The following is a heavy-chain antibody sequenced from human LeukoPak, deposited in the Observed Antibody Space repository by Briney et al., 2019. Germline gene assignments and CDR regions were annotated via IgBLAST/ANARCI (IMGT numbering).Heavy chain of an antibody. J-gene: IGHJ4*02. CDR2: INSDGRTT. Sequence: PGGSLRLCCAASGFTFSNNWMHWVRQAPGKGLVWVSRINSDGRTTTYADSVKGRFTISRDNAKNTLYLQMNSLRTEDTAVYYCAMMKEGWGQGTLVTVSS. V-gene: IGHV3-74*01. CDR1: GFTFSNNW. CDR3: AMMKEG.